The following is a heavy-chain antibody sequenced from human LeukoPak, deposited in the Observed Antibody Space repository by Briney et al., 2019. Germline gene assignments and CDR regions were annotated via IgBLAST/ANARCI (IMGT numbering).Heavy chain of an antibody. CDR1: GFTFSSYW. D-gene: IGHD3-3*01. CDR2: IKQDGSEK. Sequence: GGSLRLSCAASGFTFSSYWMSWVRQAPGKGLEWVANIKQDGSEKYYVDSVKGRFTISRDNAKNSLYLQMNSLRAEDTAVYYCARDHGGTTMFVDAFDIWGQGTMVTVSS. J-gene: IGHJ3*02. V-gene: IGHV3-7*01. CDR3: ARDHGGTTMFVDAFDI.